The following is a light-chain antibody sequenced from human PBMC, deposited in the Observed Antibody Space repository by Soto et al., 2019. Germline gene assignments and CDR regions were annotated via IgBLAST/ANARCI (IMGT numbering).Light chain of an antibody. V-gene: IGKV1-5*03. Sequence: DIQMTQSPSTLSASVGGRVTITCRASQSISSWLAWYQQKPGKAPNLLIYKASSLEGGVPSRFSGSGSGTEFTLTISSLQPDDFATYYCQQYNSYWTFGQGSMVDVK. J-gene: IGKJ1*01. CDR2: KAS. CDR1: QSISSW. CDR3: QQYNSYWT.